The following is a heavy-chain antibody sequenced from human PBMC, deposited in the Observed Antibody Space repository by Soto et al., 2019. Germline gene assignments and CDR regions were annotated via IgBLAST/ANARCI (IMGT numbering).Heavy chain of an antibody. CDR3: TASIVVVPAAIGYYYMDV. Sequence: GGSLRLSCVASGFTFSNAWMSWVRQAPGKGLEWVGRIKSKTDGGTTDYAAPVKGRFTISRDDSKNTLYLQMNSLKTEDTAVYYCTASIVVVPAAIGYYYMDVWGKGTTVTVSS. V-gene: IGHV3-15*01. CDR1: GFTFSNAW. CDR2: IKSKTDGGTT. J-gene: IGHJ6*03. D-gene: IGHD2-2*01.